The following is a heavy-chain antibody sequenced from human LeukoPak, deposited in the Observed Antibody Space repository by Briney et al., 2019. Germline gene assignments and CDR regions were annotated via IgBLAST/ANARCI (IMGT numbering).Heavy chain of an antibody. CDR2: IIPIFGTA. D-gene: IGHD3-3*01. CDR3: ARGADFWSGYYEYFQH. Sequence: SVKVSCKASGGTFSSYAISWVRQAPGQGLEWMGGIIPIFGTANYAQKFQGRVTITTDESTSTAYMELSSLRSEDTAVYYCARGADFWSGYYEYFQHWGQGTLVTVSS. V-gene: IGHV1-69*05. J-gene: IGHJ1*01. CDR1: GGTFSSYA.